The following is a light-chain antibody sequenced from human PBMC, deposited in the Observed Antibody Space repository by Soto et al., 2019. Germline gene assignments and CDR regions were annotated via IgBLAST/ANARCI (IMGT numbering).Light chain of an antibody. CDR2: AAS. J-gene: IGKJ3*01. V-gene: IGKV3-20*01. CDR1: QGIGDT. CDR3: QQYGSSPDLIT. Sequence: MTQSRATVSVCQGEGVSLSCRANQGIGDTLAWYQQKPGQAPRLLIYAASSRATGIPDRLSGSGSGTDFTLTITGLESEDFAVYYCQQYGSSPDLITIAPGTKLDIK.